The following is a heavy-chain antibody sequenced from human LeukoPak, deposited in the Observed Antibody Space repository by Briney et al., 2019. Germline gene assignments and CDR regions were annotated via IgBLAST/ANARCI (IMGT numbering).Heavy chain of an antibody. Sequence: SVKVSCKASGGTFSSYAISWVRQAPGQGLEWMGGIIPIFGTANYAQKFQGRVTITADESTSTAYMELSSLRSEDTAVYYCASAHGIGGYYSSSYYYYGMDVWGQGTTVTVSS. CDR1: GGTFSSYA. CDR2: IIPIFGTA. D-gene: IGHD3-22*01. V-gene: IGHV1-69*13. CDR3: ASAHGIGGYYSSSYYYYGMDV. J-gene: IGHJ6*02.